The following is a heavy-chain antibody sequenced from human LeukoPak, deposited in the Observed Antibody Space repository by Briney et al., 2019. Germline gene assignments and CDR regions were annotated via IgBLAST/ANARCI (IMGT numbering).Heavy chain of an antibody. CDR3: ARQPGLGYCSGGSCQEWFDP. V-gene: IGHV5-51*01. D-gene: IGHD2-15*01. J-gene: IGHJ5*02. CDR1: GYSFTSYW. Sequence: GESLKISCMGSGYSFTSYWIGWVRQMPGKGLEWMGIIYPVDSGTRYSPSFQGQVTISADKSISTAYLQWSSLKASDTAMYYCARQPGLGYCSGGSCQEWFDPWGQGTLVTVSS. CDR2: IYPVDSGT.